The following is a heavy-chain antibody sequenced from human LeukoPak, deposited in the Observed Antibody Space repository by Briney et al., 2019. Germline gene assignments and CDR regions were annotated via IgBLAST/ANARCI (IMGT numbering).Heavy chain of an antibody. CDR2: VYTSGST. D-gene: IGHD3-3*01. J-gene: IGHJ3*02. V-gene: IGHV4-4*07. Sequence: SETLSLTCSVSGGSISGYYWTWIRQPAGKGLEWIGRVYTSGSTHYNPSLKTRLTMSVDTAKNQFSLKLSSVTAADTAVYYCARDGRFSYGAFDIWGQGTMVTVSS. CDR1: GGSISGYY. CDR3: ARDGRFSYGAFDI.